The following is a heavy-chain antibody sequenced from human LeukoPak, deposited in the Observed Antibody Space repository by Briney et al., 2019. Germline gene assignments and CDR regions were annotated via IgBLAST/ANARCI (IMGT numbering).Heavy chain of an antibody. J-gene: IGHJ4*02. CDR2: ISYDGSNK. CDR1: GFTFSSYG. Sequence: GRSLRLSCAASGFTFSSYGMHWVRQAPGKGLEWVAVISYDGSNKYYADSVEGRFTISRDNSKNTLYLQMNSLRAEDTAVYYCAKDLNWVAGPIDYWGQGTLVTVSS. V-gene: IGHV3-30*18. CDR3: AKDLNWVAGPIDY. D-gene: IGHD6-19*01.